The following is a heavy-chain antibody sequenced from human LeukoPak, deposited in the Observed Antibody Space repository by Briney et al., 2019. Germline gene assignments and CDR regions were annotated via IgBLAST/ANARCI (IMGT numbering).Heavy chain of an antibody. CDR3: ARHTMVRGMDV. D-gene: IGHD3-10*01. CDR1: GFTFSSYE. CDR2: ISSSGSTI. Sequence: SGGSLRLSCAASGFTFSSYEMNWVRQAPGKGLEWVSYISSSGSTIYYADSVKGRFTISRDNAKNSLYLQMNSLRAEDTAVYYCARHTMVRGMDVWGKGTTVTISS. V-gene: IGHV3-48*03. J-gene: IGHJ6*04.